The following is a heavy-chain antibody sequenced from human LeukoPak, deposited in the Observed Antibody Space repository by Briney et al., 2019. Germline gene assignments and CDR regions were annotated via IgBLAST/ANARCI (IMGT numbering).Heavy chain of an antibody. D-gene: IGHD3-22*01. Sequence: GGSLRLSCAASGFTFSSYAMSWVRQAPGKGLEWVSRINSDGSSTSYADSVKGRFTISRDNAKNTLYLQMNSLRAEDTAVYYCARAMIVVGHMGGFDYWGQGTLVTVSS. CDR1: GFTFSSYA. CDR2: INSDGSST. J-gene: IGHJ4*02. CDR3: ARAMIVVGHMGGFDY. V-gene: IGHV3-74*01.